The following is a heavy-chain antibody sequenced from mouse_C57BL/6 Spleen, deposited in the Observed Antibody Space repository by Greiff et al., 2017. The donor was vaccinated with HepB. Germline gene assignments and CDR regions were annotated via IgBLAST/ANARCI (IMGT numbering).Heavy chain of an antibody. Sequence: VQLQQPGAELVKPGASVKLSCKASGYTFTSYWMHWVKQRPGQGLEWIGMIHPNSGSTNYNEKFKSKATLTVDKSSSTAYMQLSSLTSEDSAVYYCARGGSSGYYYFDYWGQGTTLTVSS. J-gene: IGHJ2*01. CDR2: IHPNSGST. CDR3: ARGGSSGYYYFDY. D-gene: IGHD3-2*02. CDR1: GYTFTSYW. V-gene: IGHV1-64*01.